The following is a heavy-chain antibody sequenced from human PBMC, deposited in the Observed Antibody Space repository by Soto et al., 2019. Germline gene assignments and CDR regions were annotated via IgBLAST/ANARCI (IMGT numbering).Heavy chain of an antibody. J-gene: IGHJ5*02. Sequence: SQTLSLTCAISGDSVSSNSAAWNWIRQSPSRGLEWLGRTYYRSKWYNDYAVSVKSRITINPDTSKNQFSLQLNSVSPEDTAVYYCARDIRTGTTRSYWFDPWGQGTLVTVSS. CDR3: ARDIRTGTTRSYWFDP. CDR2: TYYRSKWYN. D-gene: IGHD1-7*01. V-gene: IGHV6-1*01. CDR1: GDSVSSNSAA.